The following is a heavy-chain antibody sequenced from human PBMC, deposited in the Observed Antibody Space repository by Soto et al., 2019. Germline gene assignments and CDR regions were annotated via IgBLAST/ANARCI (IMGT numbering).Heavy chain of an antibody. D-gene: IGHD3-9*01. Sequence: GASVKVSCKASGYTFTGYYMHWVRQAPGQGLEWMGWINPNSGGTNYAQKFQGWVTMTRDTSISTAYMELSRLRSDDTAVYYCARDQGVDDILTGSSRGAGMDVWGQGTTVTVSS. CDR2: INPNSGGT. CDR1: GYTFTGYY. V-gene: IGHV1-2*04. J-gene: IGHJ6*02. CDR3: ARDQGVDDILTGSSRGAGMDV.